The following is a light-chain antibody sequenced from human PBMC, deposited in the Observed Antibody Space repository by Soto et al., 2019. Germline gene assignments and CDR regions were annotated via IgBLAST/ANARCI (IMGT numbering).Light chain of an antibody. CDR1: QSISSW. Sequence: DIQMTQSPSTLSASVGDRVTITCRASQSISSWLAWYQQNPGKAPKLLIYDASSLESGVPSRFSGSGSGTEFTLTISSLQPDDFAPYYCQQYNSYPWTFGQGTKVEIK. V-gene: IGKV1-5*01. CDR2: DAS. CDR3: QQYNSYPWT. J-gene: IGKJ1*01.